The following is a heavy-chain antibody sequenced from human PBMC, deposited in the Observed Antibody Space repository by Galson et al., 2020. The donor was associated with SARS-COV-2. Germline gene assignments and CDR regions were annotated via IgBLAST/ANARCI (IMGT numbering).Heavy chain of an antibody. CDR2: IYWDEDK. CDR3: AHSLATVTPDY. D-gene: IGHD4-17*01. V-gene: IGHV2-5*02. CDR1: GFSLSTSGVG. Sequence: KMSGPTLVKPTQTLTLTCTFSGFSLSTSGVGVGWIRQPPGKALEWLALIYWDEDKRYSPSLKSRLTITMDTSKNQVVLTMTNMDPVDTATYYCAHSLATVTPDYCGQGTLVTGSS. J-gene: IGHJ4*02.